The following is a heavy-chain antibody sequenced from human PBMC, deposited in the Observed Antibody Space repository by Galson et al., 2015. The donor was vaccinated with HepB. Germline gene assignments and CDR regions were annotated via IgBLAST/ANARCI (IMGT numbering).Heavy chain of an antibody. CDR2: IFPGDSDT. CDR3: ARRGYNAYDDWFDP. CDR1: GYSFSSHW. Sequence: QSGAEVKEPGESLKISCKGSGYSFSSHWIGWVRQMPGKGLEWMGMIFPGDSDTRYSPSFQGQVTISADRSISTAYLQWSSLKASDTAMYYCARRGYNAYDDWFDPWGQGTLVTVSS. J-gene: IGHJ5*02. V-gene: IGHV5-51*03. D-gene: IGHD5-12*01.